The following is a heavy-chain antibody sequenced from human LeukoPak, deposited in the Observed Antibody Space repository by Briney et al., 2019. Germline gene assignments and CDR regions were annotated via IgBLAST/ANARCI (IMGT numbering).Heavy chain of an antibody. D-gene: IGHD3-22*01. CDR2: MNPNSGNT. CDR1: GYTFTSYD. J-gene: IGHJ4*02. Sequence: ASVKVSCKASGYTFTSYDINWVRQATGQGLEWMGWMNPNSGNTGYAQKFQGRVTMTRNTSISTAYMELSSLRSEDTAVYYCARVVYNYDSSGYSYYFDYWAREPWSPSPQ. CDR3: ARVVYNYDSSGYSYYFDY. V-gene: IGHV1-8*01.